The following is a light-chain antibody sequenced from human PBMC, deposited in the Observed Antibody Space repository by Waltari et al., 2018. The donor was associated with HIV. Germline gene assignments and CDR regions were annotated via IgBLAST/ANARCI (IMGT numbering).Light chain of an antibody. CDR2: EVS. CDR1: QSLLHSDGKTY. CDR3: MQSIELPLT. Sequence: IVMTQTPLSLSVTPGQPASISCKSNQSLLHSDGKTYLYWYLQKAGQPPQLLINEVSTRVAGVPDRFSGGGTGTDFSLKISRVEAEDVGIYYCMQSIELPLTFGGGTKVEIK. J-gene: IGKJ4*01. V-gene: IGKV2D-29*01.